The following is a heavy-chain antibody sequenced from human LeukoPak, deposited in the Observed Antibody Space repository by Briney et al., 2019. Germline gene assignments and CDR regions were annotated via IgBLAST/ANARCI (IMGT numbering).Heavy chain of an antibody. CDR1: GYTFTGYY. J-gene: IGHJ4*02. CDR3: ARERIGGYSYGEMGGFDY. CDR2: INPNSGGT. D-gene: IGHD5-18*01. V-gene: IGHV1-2*02. Sequence: ASVKVSCKASGYTFTGYYMHWVRQAPGQGLEWMGWINPNSGGTNYAQKFQGRVTMTRDTSISTAYMELSRLRSDDTAVYYCARERIGGYSYGEMGGFDYWGQGTLVTVSS.